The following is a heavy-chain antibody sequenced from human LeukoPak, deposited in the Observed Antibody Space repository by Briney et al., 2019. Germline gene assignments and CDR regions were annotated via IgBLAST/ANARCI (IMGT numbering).Heavy chain of an antibody. CDR3: AKDQGGGYCSGGSCLFDY. CDR2: ISYDGSNK. D-gene: IGHD2-15*01. J-gene: IGHJ4*02. V-gene: IGHV3-30*18. Sequence: GGSLRLSCAASGFTFSSYGMHWVRQAPGKGLEWGAVISYDGSNKYYADSVKGRFTISRDNSKNTLYLQMNSLGAEDTAVYYCAKDQGGGYCSGGSCLFDYWGQGTLVTVSS. CDR1: GFTFSSYG.